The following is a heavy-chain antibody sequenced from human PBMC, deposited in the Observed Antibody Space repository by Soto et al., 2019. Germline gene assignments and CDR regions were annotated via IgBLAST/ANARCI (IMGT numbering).Heavy chain of an antibody. J-gene: IGHJ4*02. CDR3: TTEDIVVVPAATLFDY. D-gene: IGHD2-2*01. V-gene: IGHV3-15*01. Sequence: GGSLRLSCAASGFTFSNAWMSWVRQAPGKGLEWVGRIKSKTDGGTTDYAAPVKGRFTISRDDSKNTLYLQMNSLKTEDTAVYYCTTEDIVVVPAATLFDYWGQGTLVTVSS. CDR1: GFTFSNAW. CDR2: IKSKTDGGTT.